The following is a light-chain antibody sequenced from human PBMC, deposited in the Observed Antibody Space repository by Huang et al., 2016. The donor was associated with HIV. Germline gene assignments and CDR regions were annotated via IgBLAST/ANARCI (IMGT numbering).Light chain of an antibody. CDR3: QQYNSWPYT. Sequence: EILMTQSLPTLSVSPGETATLSSGASQSLSFNLAWYQQKPGQAPSLLIDDASTRATGIPARFSGSGSGTEFTLTISSLQSEDSAVYFCQQYNSWPYTFGQGTKLEIK. V-gene: IGKV3-15*01. J-gene: IGKJ2*01. CDR2: DAS. CDR1: QSLSFN.